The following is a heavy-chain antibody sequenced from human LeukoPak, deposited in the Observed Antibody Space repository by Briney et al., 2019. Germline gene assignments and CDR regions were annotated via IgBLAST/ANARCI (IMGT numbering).Heavy chain of an antibody. J-gene: IGHJ3*02. CDR3: ARCYGSGDVFDI. D-gene: IGHD3-10*01. V-gene: IGHV4-31*03. CDR1: GGSISSGGYY. CDR2: IYDSGST. Sequence: SETLSLTCTVSGGSISSGGYYWSWIHQHPGKGLEWIGYIYDSGSTYYSPSLKSRITTSVDTSKSQFSLKLSSVTAADTAVYYCARCYGSGDVFDIWGQGTMVTVSS.